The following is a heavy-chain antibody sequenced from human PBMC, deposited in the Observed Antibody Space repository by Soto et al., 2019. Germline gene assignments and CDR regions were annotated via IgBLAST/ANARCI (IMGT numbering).Heavy chain of an antibody. Sequence: ASVKVSCKASGYTFTSYGISWVRQAPGQGLEWMGWISAYNGNTNYAQKLQGRVTMTTDTSTSTAYMELRSLRSDDTAVYYYARDWSSCWYLTLRIDYWGQGTLVTVSS. V-gene: IGHV1-18*01. CDR2: ISAYNGNT. CDR3: ARDWSSCWYLTLRIDY. CDR1: GYTFTSYG. J-gene: IGHJ4*02. D-gene: IGHD6-19*01.